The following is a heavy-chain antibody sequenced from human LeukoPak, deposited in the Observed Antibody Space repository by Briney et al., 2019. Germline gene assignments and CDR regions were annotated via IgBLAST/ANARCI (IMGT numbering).Heavy chain of an antibody. CDR2: INHSGST. Sequence: SETLCLTCAVYGGSFSGYYWSWIRQPPGKGLEWIGEINHSGSTNYNSSLKSRVTISVDTSKNQFSLKLSSVTAADTAVYYCARANPQQQLAFDYWGQGTLVTVSS. CDR3: ARANPQQQLAFDY. J-gene: IGHJ4*02. CDR1: GGSFSGYY. D-gene: IGHD6-13*01. V-gene: IGHV4-34*01.